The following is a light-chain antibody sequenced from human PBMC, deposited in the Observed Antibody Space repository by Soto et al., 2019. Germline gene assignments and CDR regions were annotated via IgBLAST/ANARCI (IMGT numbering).Light chain of an antibody. CDR2: GGT. CDR1: QSVTSTY. Sequence: ETVLTQSPGTLSLSPGEIATLSFSASQSVTSTYFAWYQQKPGQAPRLLIYGGTSRATGIPDRFSGSGYGTEFTLTISRLEPEDFAVYYCQQYGSSPYTFGQGTRLEIK. J-gene: IGKJ5*01. V-gene: IGKV3-20*01. CDR3: QQYGSSPYT.